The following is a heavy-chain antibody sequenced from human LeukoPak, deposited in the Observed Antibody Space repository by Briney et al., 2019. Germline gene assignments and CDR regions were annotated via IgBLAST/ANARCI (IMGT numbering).Heavy chain of an antibody. D-gene: IGHD6-19*01. V-gene: IGHV1-2*02. CDR1: GYTLTGYY. J-gene: IGHJ4*02. CDR3: ARDRVGSGWPRPYYFEV. CDR2: INPNTGAT. Sequence: GASVKVSCKASGYTLTGYYLHWVRQAPGQGLEWMGWINPNTGATHSAQKFQGRITMTRDTSISTAYMDPSRLRSDDTAVYYCARDRVGSGWPRPYYFEVWGQGTLVTVSS.